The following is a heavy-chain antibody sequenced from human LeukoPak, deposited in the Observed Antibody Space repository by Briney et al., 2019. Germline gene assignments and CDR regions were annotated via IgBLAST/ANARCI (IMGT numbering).Heavy chain of an antibody. Sequence: ASVKVSCKASGYTFTVYYIHWVRPAPGQGLEWMGWINPNSGGTNYAQNFQGRVTMTRDTPISTAYMELSRLTSDDMAVYYCAREIAVTGTKAFDVWGQGTMVTVSS. CDR3: AREIAVTGTKAFDV. D-gene: IGHD6-19*01. CDR1: GYTFTVYY. V-gene: IGHV1-2*02. CDR2: INPNSGGT. J-gene: IGHJ3*01.